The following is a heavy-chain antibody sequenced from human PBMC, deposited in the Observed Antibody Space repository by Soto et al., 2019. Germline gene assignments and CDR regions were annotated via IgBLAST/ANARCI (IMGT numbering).Heavy chain of an antibody. D-gene: IGHD6-6*01. CDR1: GYTFTSYG. CDR3: ARAVIAARPLDY. J-gene: IGHJ4*02. Sequence: SVKVSCKASGYTFTSYGISWVRQAPGQGLEWMGGIIPIIGKANYAQKFQGRVTITADESTSTAYMELSSLRSEDTAVYYCARAVIAARPLDYWGQGTLVTVSS. V-gene: IGHV1-69*13. CDR2: IIPIIGKA.